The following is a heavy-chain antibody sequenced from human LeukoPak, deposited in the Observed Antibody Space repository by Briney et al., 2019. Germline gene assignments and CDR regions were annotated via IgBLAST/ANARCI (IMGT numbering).Heavy chain of an antibody. CDR3: ARQHSGTYYFPFDT. CDR1: DGSIGTFY. J-gene: IGHJ3*02. Sequence: SETLSLTCSVSDGSIGTFYWSWIRQFPGKGLEWIGYIYYTGNTIYNPSLKSRVAISVDTSKNQFSLRLSSVTAADTAVYYCARQHSGTYYFPFDTWGQGTLVTVSS. V-gene: IGHV4-59*08. CDR2: IYYTGNT. D-gene: IGHD1-26*01.